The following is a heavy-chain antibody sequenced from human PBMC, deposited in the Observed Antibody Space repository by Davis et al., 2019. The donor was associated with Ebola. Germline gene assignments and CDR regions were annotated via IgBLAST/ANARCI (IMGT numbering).Heavy chain of an antibody. CDR3: ARDIALDY. V-gene: IGHV3-23*01. CDR2: ISGSSGST. J-gene: IGHJ4*02. Sequence: GESLKISCAASGFTFSSYAMSWVRQAPGKGLEWVSAISGSSGSTYYADSVKGRFTISRDNSKNTLYLQMNSLRAEDTAVYYCARDIALDYWGQGTLVTVSS. D-gene: IGHD2-15*01. CDR1: GFTFSSYA.